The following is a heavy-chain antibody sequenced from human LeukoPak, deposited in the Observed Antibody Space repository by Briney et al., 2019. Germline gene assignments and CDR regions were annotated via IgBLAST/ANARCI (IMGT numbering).Heavy chain of an antibody. V-gene: IGHV3-23*01. J-gene: IGHJ4*02. CDR2: ISGSGGRT. Sequence: GGSLRLSCAASGFTVSSYTMSWVRQTPGKGLEWVSTISGSGGRTYSADSVKGRFTISRGNSKNTLYLQMKSLRAEDTAVYYCAKSVWFGELFLPEFDYWGQGSLVTVSS. CDR1: GFTVSSYT. D-gene: IGHD3-10*01. CDR3: AKSVWFGELFLPEFDY.